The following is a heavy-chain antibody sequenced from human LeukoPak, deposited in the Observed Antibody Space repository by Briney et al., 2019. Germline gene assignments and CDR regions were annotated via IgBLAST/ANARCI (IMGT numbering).Heavy chain of an antibody. CDR3: ASGGAAYCSSASCYHMEYFDY. D-gene: IGHD2-2*01. CDR2: INPNSGGT. V-gene: IGHV1-2*02. CDR1: GYTFSGYY. J-gene: IGHJ4*02. Sequence: GASVKVSCKASGYTFSGYYIHWVRQAPGQGLEWLGWINPNSGGTNCAQKFQGRVTMTRDTSISTAYMELSRLRSDDTAVYYCASGGAAYCSSASCYHMEYFDYWGQGTLVTVSS.